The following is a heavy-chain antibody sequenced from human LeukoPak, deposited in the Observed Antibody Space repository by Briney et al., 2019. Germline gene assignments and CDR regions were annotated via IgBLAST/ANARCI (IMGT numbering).Heavy chain of an antibody. CDR3: ARGAAAHQNYYYYYMDV. Sequence: GASVKVSCKASGGTFSSYAISWVRQAPGQGLEWMGGIIPIFGTANYAQKFQGRVTITADKSTSTPYMELSSLRSEDTAVYYCARGAAAHQNYYYYYMDVWGKGTTVTVSS. V-gene: IGHV1-69*06. CDR2: IIPIFGTA. D-gene: IGHD6-13*01. J-gene: IGHJ6*03. CDR1: GGTFSSYA.